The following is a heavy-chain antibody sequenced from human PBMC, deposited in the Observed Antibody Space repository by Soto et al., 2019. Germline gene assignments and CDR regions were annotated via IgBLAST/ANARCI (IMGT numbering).Heavy chain of an antibody. CDR2: IYYSGST. V-gene: IGHV4-59*08. J-gene: IGHJ4*02. CDR3: ARQVGGWAPWYFDY. Sequence: LSLTCTVSGGSISSYYWSWIRQPPGKGLEWIGYIYYSGSTNYNPSLKSRVTISVDTSKNQFSLELSSVTAADTAVYYCARQVGGWAPWYFDYWGQRTLVPVPS. D-gene: IGHD6-19*01. CDR1: GGSISSYY.